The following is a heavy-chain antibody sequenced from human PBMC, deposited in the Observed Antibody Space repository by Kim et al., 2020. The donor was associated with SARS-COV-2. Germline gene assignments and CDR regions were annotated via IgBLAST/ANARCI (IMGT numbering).Heavy chain of an antibody. Sequence: SETLSLTCAVYGGSFSGYYWSWIRQPPGKGLEWIGEINHSGSTNYNPSLKSRVTISVDTSKNQFSLKLSSVTAADTAVYYCARALCGGDCYSEDDYWGQGTLVTVSS. CDR3: ARALCGGDCYSEDDY. D-gene: IGHD2-21*02. CDR2: INHSGST. CDR1: GGSFSGYY. V-gene: IGHV4-34*01. J-gene: IGHJ4*02.